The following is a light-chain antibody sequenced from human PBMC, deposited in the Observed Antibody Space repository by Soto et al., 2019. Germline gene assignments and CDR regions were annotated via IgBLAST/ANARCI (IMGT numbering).Light chain of an antibody. CDR3: QRYNNWPLT. J-gene: IGKJ4*01. V-gene: IGKV3-15*01. CDR1: QGIGYT. CDR2: DTS. Sequence: EVVLTQSPATLYVSPGEGVTLSSRASQGIGYTLAWYQHKPGQTPRLLIYDTSARATGVPARFSGSRSGPEFTLTFNSLQSEDFAIYYCQRYNNWPLTFGGGTKVDIK.